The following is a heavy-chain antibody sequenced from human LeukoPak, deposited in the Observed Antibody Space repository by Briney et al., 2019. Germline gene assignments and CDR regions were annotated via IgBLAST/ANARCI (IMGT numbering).Heavy chain of an antibody. CDR3: VRDLWGAGGTQY. CDR2: LYYSRNT. V-gene: IGHV4-59*01. Sequence: PSETLSLTCTVSGGSIGDYYWSWIRQPPGQGLEWIGYLYYSRNTNYSPSLKSRVTISADTSKTQVYLQVRSVSAADTAVYYCVRDLWGAGGTQYWGQGILVTVSS. D-gene: IGHD2-15*01. J-gene: IGHJ4*02. CDR1: GGSIGDYY.